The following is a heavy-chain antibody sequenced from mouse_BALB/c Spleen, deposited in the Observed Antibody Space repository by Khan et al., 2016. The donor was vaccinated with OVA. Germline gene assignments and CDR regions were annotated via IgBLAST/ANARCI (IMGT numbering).Heavy chain of an antibody. V-gene: IGHV5-17*02. CDR3: ARSYFYGYYFDQ. J-gene: IGHJ2*01. D-gene: IGHD1-1*01. CDR2: ISGDSNPI. Sequence: EVELVESGGGLVQPGGSRKLSCVASGFTFSSFGMHWVRQAPEKGLEWVAYISGDSNPIYYTDTVMGRFTISRDNPKNTLFLQMTSLRSEDMAMYYCARSYFYGYYFDQWGQGTTLTVSS. CDR1: GFTFSSFG.